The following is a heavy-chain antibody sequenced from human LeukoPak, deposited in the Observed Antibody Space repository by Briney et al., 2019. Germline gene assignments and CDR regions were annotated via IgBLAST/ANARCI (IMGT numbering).Heavy chain of an antibody. Sequence: GGSLRLSCAASGFTFSSYAMSWVRQAPGKGLEWVSAISGSGGSTYYADSVKGRFTISRDNSKNTLYLQMNSLRAEDAAVYYCAKDTPINLVAAAGSSEYFQHWGQGTLVTVSS. J-gene: IGHJ1*01. CDR2: ISGSGGST. D-gene: IGHD6-13*01. CDR1: GFTFSSYA. V-gene: IGHV3-23*01. CDR3: AKDTPINLVAAAGSSEYFQH.